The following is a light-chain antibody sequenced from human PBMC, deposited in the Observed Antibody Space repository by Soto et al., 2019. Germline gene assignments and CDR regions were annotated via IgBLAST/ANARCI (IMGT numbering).Light chain of an antibody. Sequence: EIVLTQSPATLSVSPGERATLSCRASQSVGSNVVWYQQKPGQAPRLLISGASTRATGVPARFTGSGSGTEFTLTISSLQSEDFSVYYCLQYDDWPPWTFGQGTKVDIK. V-gene: IGKV3-15*01. CDR2: GAS. J-gene: IGKJ1*01. CDR1: QSVGSN. CDR3: LQYDDWPPWT.